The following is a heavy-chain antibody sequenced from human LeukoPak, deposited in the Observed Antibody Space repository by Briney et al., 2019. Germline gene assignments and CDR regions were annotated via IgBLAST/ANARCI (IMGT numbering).Heavy chain of an antibody. J-gene: IGHJ2*01. D-gene: IGHD2-15*01. CDR2: INWNGGRT. Sequence: GGSLRLSCAASGFTFDDYGMSWVRQAPGKGLEWVSGINWNGGRTGYADSVKGRFTISRDNAKNSLYLHMNSLRVEDTALYYCARDRVVVATTTPPYWYFDLWGRGTQVTVSS. CDR1: GFTFDDYG. CDR3: ARDRVVVATTTPPYWYFDL. V-gene: IGHV3-20*04.